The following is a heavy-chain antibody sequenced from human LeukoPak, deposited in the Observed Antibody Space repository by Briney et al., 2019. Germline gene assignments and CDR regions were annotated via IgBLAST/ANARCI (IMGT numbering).Heavy chain of an antibody. CDR1: GDSISYFY. V-gene: IGHV4-4*07. CDR2: VSSSGST. Sequence: SETLSLTCSVSGDSISYFYWSWIRQAAGKGLEWIGRVSSSGSTDYNASLKSRVTMSVDTSKKQFSLKLSSVTAADTAVYYCARVRGSSGSYEYYHYMDVWGKGTTVTISS. D-gene: IGHD1-26*01. CDR3: ARVRGSSGSYEYYHYMDV. J-gene: IGHJ6*03.